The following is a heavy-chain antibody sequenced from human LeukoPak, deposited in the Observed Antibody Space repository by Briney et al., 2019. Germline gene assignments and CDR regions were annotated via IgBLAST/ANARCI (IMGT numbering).Heavy chain of an antibody. CDR3: ARDRVGLAQWFGEA. CDR1: GGSISSSSYY. J-gene: IGHJ5*02. Sequence: PSETLSLTCTVSGGSISSSSYYWGWIRQPPGKGLEWIGSIYYSGSTYYNPSLKSRVTISVDTSKNQFSLKLSSVTAADTAVYYCARDRVGLAQWFGEAWGQGTLVTVSS. D-gene: IGHD3-10*01. V-gene: IGHV4-39*07. CDR2: IYYSGST.